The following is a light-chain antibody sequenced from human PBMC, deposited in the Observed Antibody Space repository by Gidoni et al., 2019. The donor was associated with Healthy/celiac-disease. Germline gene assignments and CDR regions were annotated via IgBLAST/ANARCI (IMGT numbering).Light chain of an antibody. V-gene: IGKV4-1*01. Sequence: DIVMTPSPDSLAVSLGERATINCKSSQSVLSSSNSKNYLAWFQQKPGQPPKLLIYWASTRESGVPDRFSGSGSGTDFTLTISSLQAEDVAVYYCQQYYSTPYTFGQXTKLEIK. CDR1: QSVLSSSNSKNY. CDR3: QQYYSTPYT. CDR2: WAS. J-gene: IGKJ2*01.